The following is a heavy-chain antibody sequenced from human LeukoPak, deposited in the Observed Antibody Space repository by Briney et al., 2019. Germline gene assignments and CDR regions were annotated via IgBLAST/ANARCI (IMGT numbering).Heavy chain of an antibody. CDR3: AKGGRITMLRGVQRDHYFDY. Sequence: GGSLRLSCVASGFTFSNYGMHWVRQAPGKGLEWVAVISYDGSNKYYADSVKGRFTISRDNSKNTLYLQMNSLRVEDTAVYYCAKGGRITMLRGVQRDHYFDYWGQGTLVTVSS. CDR2: ISYDGSNK. J-gene: IGHJ4*02. CDR1: GFTFSNYG. D-gene: IGHD3-10*01. V-gene: IGHV3-30*18.